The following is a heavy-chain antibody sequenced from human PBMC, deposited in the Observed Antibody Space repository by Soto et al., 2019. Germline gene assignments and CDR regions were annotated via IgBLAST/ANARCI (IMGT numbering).Heavy chain of an antibody. J-gene: IGHJ5*02. Sequence: QVQLQESGSRLVRPSQTLSLTCSVSRGSVSSGGYSWSWIRQAPGKGLEWIGFISPSGSPAYNPSLKSRVSISVDTSNNQISQELSSVTAADTAVYYCTRGVLAWGPGTLVTVSS. CDR1: RGSVSSGGYS. CDR2: ISPSGSP. D-gene: IGHD2-8*01. CDR3: TRGVLA. V-gene: IGHV4-30-2*01.